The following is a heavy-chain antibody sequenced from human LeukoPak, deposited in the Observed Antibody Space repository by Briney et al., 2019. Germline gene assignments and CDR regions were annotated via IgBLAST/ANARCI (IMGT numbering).Heavy chain of an antibody. D-gene: IGHD3-22*01. Sequence: PGGSLRLSCAASGFIVSGNYMSWVRQAPGKGLEWVSVIRAGGSTSYADSVKGRFTISRDNSKNTLYLQMSSLRDEDTAVYYCAREGSYDTSGYNDALDIWGQGTMVTVSA. CDR3: AREGSYDTSGYNDALDI. J-gene: IGHJ3*02. CDR1: GFIVSGNY. V-gene: IGHV3-53*01. CDR2: IRAGGST.